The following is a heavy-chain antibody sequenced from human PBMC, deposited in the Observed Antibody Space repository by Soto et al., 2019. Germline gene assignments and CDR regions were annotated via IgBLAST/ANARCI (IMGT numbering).Heavy chain of an antibody. D-gene: IGHD3-22*01. J-gene: IGHJ4*02. V-gene: IGHV1-69*01. CDR3: AGDRQDSSGYYPSFDY. CDR2: IIPIVGTA. Sequence: SVKGYRKGAGGTFNICASGWVRQAPGQGLEWMGGIIPIVGTANYAQKFQGRVTIIADESTSTAHMELSSLRSEDTAVYYCAGDRQDSSGYYPSFDYWGQGTLVTVS. CDR1: GGTFNICA.